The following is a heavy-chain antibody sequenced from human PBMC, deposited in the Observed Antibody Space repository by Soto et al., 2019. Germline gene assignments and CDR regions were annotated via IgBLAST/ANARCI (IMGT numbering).Heavy chain of an antibody. J-gene: IGHJ4*02. CDR3: ARDTTGYLTADY. Sequence: GASVKVSCKTSGYTFTSYDITWVRQASGQGLEWMGWINPNNGKTNYAQKLQGRVTMTTDTSTSTAYIELRSLTSDDTALYYCARDTTGYLTADYWGQGTLVTVSS. CDR2: INPNNGKT. D-gene: IGHD5-12*01. V-gene: IGHV1-18*01. CDR1: GYTFTSYD.